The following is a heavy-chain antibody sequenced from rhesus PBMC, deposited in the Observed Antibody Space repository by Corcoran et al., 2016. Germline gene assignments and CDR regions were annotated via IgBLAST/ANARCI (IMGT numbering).Heavy chain of an antibody. CDR3: ARNSGTVTRIFDY. CDR2: IYGSGGST. V-gene: IGHV4-160*01. Sequence: QVQLQESGPGLVKPSETLSLTCDVSGGSISSNYWSWIRQPPGKGREWIGCIYGSGGSTDYHPSLQRRVTISTDTSKNQFSLKLSSVTAADTAVYYCARNSGTVTRIFDYWGQGVLVTVSS. J-gene: IGHJ4*01. D-gene: IGHD5-24*01. CDR1: GGSISSNY.